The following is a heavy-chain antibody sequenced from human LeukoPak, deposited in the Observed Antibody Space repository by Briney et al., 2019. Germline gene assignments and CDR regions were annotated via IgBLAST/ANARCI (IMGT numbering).Heavy chain of an antibody. V-gene: IGHV4-30-4*01. CDR2: IYYSGST. CDR3: AGTQPAMATVDY. CDR1: GGSISSGDYY. D-gene: IGHD5-24*01. Sequence: SETLSLTCTVSGGSISSGDYYWSWIRQPPGKGLEWIGYIYYSGSTYYNPSLKSRVTISVDTSKNQFSLKLSSVTAADTAVYYCAGTQPAMATVDYWGQGTLVTVSS. J-gene: IGHJ4*02.